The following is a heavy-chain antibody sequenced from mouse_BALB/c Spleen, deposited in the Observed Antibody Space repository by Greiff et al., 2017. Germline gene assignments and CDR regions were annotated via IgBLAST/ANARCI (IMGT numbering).Heavy chain of an antibody. D-gene: IGHD4-1*01. J-gene: IGHJ4*01. V-gene: IGHV5-17*02. CDR2: ISSGSSTI. Sequence: EVQLVESGGGLVQPGGSRKLSCAASGFTFSSFGMHWVRQAPEKGLEWVAYISSGSSTIYYADTVKGRFTISRDNPKNTLFLQMTSLRSEDTAMYYCARSELGRDYYAMDYWGQGTSVTVSS. CDR1: GFTFSSFG. CDR3: ARSELGRDYYAMDY.